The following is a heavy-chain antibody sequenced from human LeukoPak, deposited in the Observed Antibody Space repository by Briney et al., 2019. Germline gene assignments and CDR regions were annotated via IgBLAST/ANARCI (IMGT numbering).Heavy chain of an antibody. Sequence: SETLSLTCTVSGGSFSSGSYYWSWIRQPPGKGLEWIGYIYYSGSTNYNPSLKSRVTISVDTSKNQFSLKLSSVTAADTAVYHCAGRLSYWGQGTLVTVSS. V-gene: IGHV4-61*01. CDR2: IYYSGST. CDR1: GGSFSSGSYY. D-gene: IGHD2-15*01. J-gene: IGHJ4*02. CDR3: AGRLSY.